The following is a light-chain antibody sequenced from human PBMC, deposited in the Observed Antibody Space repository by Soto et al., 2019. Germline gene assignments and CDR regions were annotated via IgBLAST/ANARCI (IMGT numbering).Light chain of an antibody. CDR3: GTWDTSLGAGAL. J-gene: IGLJ7*01. Sequence: QSVLTQPPSVSAAPGQKVTISCSGSYSNIGHNYVSWYQQLPGTAPKLLIYENNKRPSGIPDRFSGSKSGTSATLDITGLQTGDEADYYCGTWDTSLGAGALFGGGTQLTVL. CDR1: YSNIGHNY. CDR2: ENN. V-gene: IGLV1-51*02.